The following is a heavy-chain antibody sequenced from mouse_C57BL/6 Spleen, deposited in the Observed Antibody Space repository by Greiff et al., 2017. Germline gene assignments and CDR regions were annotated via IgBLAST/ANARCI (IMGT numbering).Heavy chain of an antibody. V-gene: IGHV3-6*01. D-gene: IGHD2-12*01. CDR2: ISDDGSN. J-gene: IGHJ4*01. CDR1: GYSITSGYY. CDR3: ARGYEEAMDY. Sequence: EVHLVESGPGLVKPSQSLSLTCSVTGYSITSGYYCNWIRQFPGNKLEWMGYISDDGSNNYNPSRKNRISITRDTSKNQFFLKLNSVTTEDTATYYCARGYEEAMDYWGQGTSVTVSS.